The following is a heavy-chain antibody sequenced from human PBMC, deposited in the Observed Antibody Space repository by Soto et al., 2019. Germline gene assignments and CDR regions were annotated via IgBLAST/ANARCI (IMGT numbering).Heavy chain of an antibody. V-gene: IGHV3-64*01. CDR1: GFTFSSYA. CDR3: ARDGGSYYLDY. Sequence: GGSLRLSCAASGFTFSSYAMHWVRQAPGKGLEYVSVISSNGGSTYCANSVKGRFTISRDNSKNTLYLQMGSLRAEDMAVYYWARDGGSYYLDYWGQGPLVTVSS. J-gene: IGHJ4*02. CDR2: ISSNGGST. D-gene: IGHD1-26*01.